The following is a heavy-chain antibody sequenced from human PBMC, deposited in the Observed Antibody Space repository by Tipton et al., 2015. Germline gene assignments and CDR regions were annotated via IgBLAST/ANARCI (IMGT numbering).Heavy chain of an antibody. CDR1: GYSISSGYY. J-gene: IGHJ6*02. V-gene: IGHV4-38-2*01. CDR2: INHSGST. D-gene: IGHD2-15*01. CDR3: ARAPVVAATPEYPYYYYGMDV. Sequence: TLSLTCDVSGYSISSGYYWGWIRQPPGKGLEWIGEINHSGSTNYNPSLKSRVTISVDTSKNQFSLKLSSVTAADTAVYYCARAPVVAATPEYPYYYYGMDVWGQGTTVTVSS.